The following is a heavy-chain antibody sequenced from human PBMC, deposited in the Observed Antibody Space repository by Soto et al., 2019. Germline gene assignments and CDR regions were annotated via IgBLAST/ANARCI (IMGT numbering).Heavy chain of an antibody. Sequence: GGSLSLSCAASGFTFSDHYINCVRQAPGKGLEWVGRTRNKANSYTTEYAASVKGRFTISRDESKHSLYLQMNSRKTDDTALYYCARSSGSYWSHFAFDYWGQGTLVTVSS. V-gene: IGHV3-72*01. CDR1: GFTFSDHY. CDR3: ARSSGSYWSHFAFDY. D-gene: IGHD1-26*01. J-gene: IGHJ4*02. CDR2: TRNKANSYTT.